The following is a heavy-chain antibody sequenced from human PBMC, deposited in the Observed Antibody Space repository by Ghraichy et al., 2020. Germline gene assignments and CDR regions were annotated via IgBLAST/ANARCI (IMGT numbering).Heavy chain of an antibody. V-gene: IGHV4-59*01. D-gene: IGHD6-6*01. J-gene: IGHJ4*02. CDR3: ARVSSIAARPSLDY. CDR2: IYYNGNT. Sequence: SETLSLTCTVSGGSISSYYWSWIRQPPGKGLEWIGYIYYNGNTNYNPSLKSRVTISLDTSKNQFSLKLSSVTAADPAVYYCARVSSIAARPSLDYWGQGTLVTVSS. CDR1: GGSISSYY.